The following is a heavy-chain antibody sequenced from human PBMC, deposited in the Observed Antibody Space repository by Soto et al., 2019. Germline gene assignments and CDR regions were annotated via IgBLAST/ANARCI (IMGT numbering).Heavy chain of an antibody. J-gene: IGHJ5*02. Sequence: VQLVESGGGLVQPGGSLRLSCAASRFTFSSYWMHWVRQAPGEGLVWVSRINSDGSDTGYADSVKGRFTISRDNAKNTLYLQMNSLRAEDTAVYFCAREGMGFSNWFDPSGQGTLVTVSS. D-gene: IGHD2-8*01. CDR3: AREGMGFSNWFDP. CDR2: INSDGSDT. CDR1: RFTFSSYW. V-gene: IGHV3-74*01.